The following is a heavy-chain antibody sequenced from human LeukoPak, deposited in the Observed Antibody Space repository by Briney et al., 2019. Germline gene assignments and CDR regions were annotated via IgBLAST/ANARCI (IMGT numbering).Heavy chain of an antibody. CDR1: GYTFTSYD. D-gene: IGHD2-21*02. J-gene: IGHJ6*02. Sequence: ASVTVSCKASGYTFTSYDINWVRQATGQGLEWMGWMNPNSGNTGYAQKFQGRVTMTRNTSISTAYMELSSLRSEDTAVYYCASGGDPLSGGYYGMDVWGQGTTVTVSS. V-gene: IGHV1-8*01. CDR2: MNPNSGNT. CDR3: ASGGDPLSGGYYGMDV.